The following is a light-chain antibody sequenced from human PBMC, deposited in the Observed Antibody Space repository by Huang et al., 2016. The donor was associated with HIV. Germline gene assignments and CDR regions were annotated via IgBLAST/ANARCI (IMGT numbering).Light chain of an antibody. Sequence: EVVMTQSPATLSVSPGEGATLSCRASQSVSSNLAWYQQKPGQAPRLLIYDASTRANGIPARFRGIGSGTQFTLTISSLQSEDFAVYYCQQYNNWPPWTFGQGTKVEIK. CDR3: QQYNNWPPWT. CDR2: DAS. J-gene: IGKJ1*01. CDR1: QSVSSN. V-gene: IGKV3-15*01.